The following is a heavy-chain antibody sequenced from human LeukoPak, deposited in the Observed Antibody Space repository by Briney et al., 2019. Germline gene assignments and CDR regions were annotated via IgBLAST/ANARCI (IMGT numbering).Heavy chain of an antibody. CDR1: GGTFSNYA. V-gene: IGHV1-69*13. D-gene: IGHD3-3*01. CDR2: IIPLFGTA. Sequence: SVKVSCKTSGGTFSNYAISWVRQAPGQGLEWMGGIIPLFGTANYAQRFQGRVTITADESTSTAYMALSSLRSEDTAIYYCARARIPFAVVIPWDYWGQGTLVTVSS. J-gene: IGHJ4*02. CDR3: ARARIPFAVVIPWDY.